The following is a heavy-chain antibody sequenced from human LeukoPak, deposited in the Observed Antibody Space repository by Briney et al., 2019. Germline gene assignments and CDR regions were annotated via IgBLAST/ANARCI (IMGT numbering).Heavy chain of an antibody. CDR3: ARVSYQEGVDY. Sequence: SETLSLTCTVSGYSISSGYFWGWIRQPPGKALEWIGRISPSGSTNHNPSLTGRVTISVDTSKNQFSLKLNFLTAADTAVYYCARVSYQEGVDYWGQGTLVTVSS. J-gene: IGHJ4*02. CDR1: GYSISSGYF. V-gene: IGHV4-38-2*02. D-gene: IGHD2-2*01. CDR2: ISPSGST.